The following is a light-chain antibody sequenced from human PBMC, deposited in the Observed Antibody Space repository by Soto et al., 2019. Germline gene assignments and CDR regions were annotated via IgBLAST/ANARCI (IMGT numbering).Light chain of an antibody. CDR2: DAS. CDR1: QSISGSD. V-gene: IGKV3-20*01. CDR3: QQYGSSPLT. J-gene: IGKJ4*01. Sequence: ETVLTQSTGTLSLSPWERASLSCRASQSISGSDVAWYQQKPGHAPRLLLYDASSRTTGIPDRFSGSGSGTDFSLTIRRLEPEEFAVYYCQQYGSSPLTFGGGTKVEIK.